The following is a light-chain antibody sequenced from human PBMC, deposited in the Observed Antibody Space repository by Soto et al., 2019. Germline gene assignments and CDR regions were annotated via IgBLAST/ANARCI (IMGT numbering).Light chain of an antibody. J-gene: IGLJ3*02. CDR1: SSDVGGYKF. Sequence: QSALTQPPSASGSPGQSVTISCTGTSSDVGGYKFVSWYQQHPGKAPKLIIYEVIKRPSGVPDRFSGSKSGNSASLSISGLQPEDEASYFCGSYTSATTWVFGGGTKLTVL. V-gene: IGLV2-8*01. CDR3: GSYTSATTWV. CDR2: EVI.